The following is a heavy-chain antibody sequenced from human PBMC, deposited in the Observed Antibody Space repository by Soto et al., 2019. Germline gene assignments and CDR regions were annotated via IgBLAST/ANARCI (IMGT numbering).Heavy chain of an antibody. D-gene: IGHD6-6*01. Sequence: PGGSLRLSCAASGFTFSSYAMNWVRQAPGKGLEWVSVISGSGGSTYYADSVRGRFTISRDNSKNTLYLQMHSLRAEDTALYYCAKESYSSSAGRGALDIRGQGTMVTVSS. V-gene: IGHV3-23*01. J-gene: IGHJ3*02. CDR2: ISGSGGST. CDR1: GFTFSSYA. CDR3: AKESYSSSAGRGALDI.